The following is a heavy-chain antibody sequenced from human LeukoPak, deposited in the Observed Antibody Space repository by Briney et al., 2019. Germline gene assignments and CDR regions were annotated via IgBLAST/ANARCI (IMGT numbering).Heavy chain of an antibody. J-gene: IGHJ4*02. CDR3: VRDRSAFGESD. CDR1: GFTFSDYY. D-gene: IGHD3-10*01. Sequence: AGSLRLSCAASGFTFSDYYMSWVRQAPGKGLEWVANIKQDGSEIYYVNSVKGRFIISRDNAKNSLYLQMNSLRVEDTATYYCVRDRSAFGESDWGQGTLVTVSS. V-gene: IGHV3-7*01. CDR2: IKQDGSEI.